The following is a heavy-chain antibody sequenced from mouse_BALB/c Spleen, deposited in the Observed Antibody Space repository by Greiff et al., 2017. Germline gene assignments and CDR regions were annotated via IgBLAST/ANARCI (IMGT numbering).Heavy chain of an antibody. CDR3: ARDGYCVYFDV. D-gene: IGHD2-3*01. Sequence: EVQLVESGGGLVKPGGSLKLSCAASGFTFSSYGMSWVRQTPDKRLELVATINSNGGSTYYPDSVKGRFTISRDNAKNTLYLQMSSLKSEDTAMYYCARDGYCVYFDVWGAGTTVTVSS. CDR2: INSNGGST. V-gene: IGHV5-6-3*01. CDR1: GFTFSSYG. J-gene: IGHJ1*01.